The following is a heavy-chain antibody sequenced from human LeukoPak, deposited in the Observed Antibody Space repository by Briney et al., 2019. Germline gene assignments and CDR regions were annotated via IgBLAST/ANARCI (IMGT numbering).Heavy chain of an antibody. Sequence: SETLSLTCTVSGGSISGYHWGWIRQPPGKGLEWIGYIYYTGSTTYNPSLKSRVTISVDTSKSQFSLKLSSATAADTAVYYCARGDSSDWQYFFDYWGQGTLVTVSS. V-gene: IGHV4-59*12. CDR3: ARGDSSDWQYFFDY. CDR2: IYYTGST. CDR1: GGSISGYH. D-gene: IGHD6-19*01. J-gene: IGHJ4*02.